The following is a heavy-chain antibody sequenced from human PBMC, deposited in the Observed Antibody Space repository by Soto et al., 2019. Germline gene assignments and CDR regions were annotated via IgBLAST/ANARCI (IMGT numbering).Heavy chain of an antibody. CDR1: GFTFSNNG. D-gene: IGHD2-15*01. CDR3: ARDRVQMVDGLDV. J-gene: IGHJ6*02. CDR2: IWYDGINK. V-gene: IGHV3-33*01. Sequence: QVQLAESGGGVVQPGRSLRLSCAASGFTFSNNGMHWVRQAPGKGLEWVAVIWYDGINKYYADSVKGRFIISRDNSKNTVYLQMNSLRAEDTAVYYCARDRVQMVDGLDVWGQGTTVTVSS.